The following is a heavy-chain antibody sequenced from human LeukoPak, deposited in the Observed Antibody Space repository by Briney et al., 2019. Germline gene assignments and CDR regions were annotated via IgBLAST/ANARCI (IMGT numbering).Heavy chain of an antibody. V-gene: IGHV4-38-2*02. J-gene: IGHJ4*02. CDR1: GYSISSGYH. Sequence: SETLSLTCVVSGYSISSGYHWGWIRQPPGKGLEWIGSVYRSGSTYYDPSLKSRVTISVDTSKNQISLKVRSVTAADTAMYYCARENWVFDYWGQGNLGTVSS. CDR2: VYRSGST. D-gene: IGHD7-27*01. CDR3: ARENWVFDY.